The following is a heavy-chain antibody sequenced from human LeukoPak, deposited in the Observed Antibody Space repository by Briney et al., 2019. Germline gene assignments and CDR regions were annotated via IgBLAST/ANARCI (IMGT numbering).Heavy chain of an antibody. Sequence: PGGSLRLSCTASGFTFLDCGMSWVRQAPGKGLEWVSSISSSSSYIYYADSVKGRFTISRDNSKNTLYLQMNSLRAEDTAVYYCAKTGLGNDGARFDYWGQGTLVTVSS. CDR2: ISSSSSYI. J-gene: IGHJ4*02. V-gene: IGHV3-21*04. CDR1: GFTFLDCG. D-gene: IGHD1-1*01. CDR3: AKTGLGNDGARFDY.